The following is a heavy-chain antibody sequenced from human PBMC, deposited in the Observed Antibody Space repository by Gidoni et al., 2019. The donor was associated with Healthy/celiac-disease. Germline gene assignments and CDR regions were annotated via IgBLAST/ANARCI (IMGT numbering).Heavy chain of an antibody. CDR3: TTFAGYGDYYNWFDP. CDR1: DFTFRVYT. CDR2: IRSKAYGGTT. V-gene: IGHV3-49*05. Sequence: EVQLVDSGGSLVTPGRSLTLSRPASDFTFRVYTMSWFRQAPGKGLEWVGFIRSKAYGGTTEYAASVKGRFTISRDDSKSIAYLQMNSLKTEDTAVYYCTTFAGYGDYYNWFDPWGQGTLVTVSS. D-gene: IGHD4-17*01. J-gene: IGHJ5*02.